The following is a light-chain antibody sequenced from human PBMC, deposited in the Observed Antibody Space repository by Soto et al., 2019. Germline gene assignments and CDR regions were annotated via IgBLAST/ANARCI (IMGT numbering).Light chain of an antibody. CDR3: QQYYRPWT. J-gene: IGKJ1*01. V-gene: IGKV4-1*01. CDR1: QSVLYSSNNKNY. Sequence: DIVMTQSPDSLAVSLGERATINCKSSQSVLYSSNNKNYLAWYQQKPGQPPNLLIYWASTRESGVTDRGSGSGSGTDFTLTISSLQAEDVAVYYCQQYYRPWTFGQGTKVEIK. CDR2: WAS.